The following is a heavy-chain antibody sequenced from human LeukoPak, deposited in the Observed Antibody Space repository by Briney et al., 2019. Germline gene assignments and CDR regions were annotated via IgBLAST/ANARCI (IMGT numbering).Heavy chain of an antibody. CDR3: ARRDSEMATGD. V-gene: IGHV4-34*01. J-gene: IGHJ4*02. CDR2: INHSGST. Sequence: SETLSLTCAVYGGSFSGYYWSWIRQPPGKGLEWIGEINHSGSTNYNPSLKSRVTISVDTSKNQFSLKLSSVTAADTAVYYCARRDSEMATGDWGQGTLVTVSS. CDR1: GGSFSGYY. D-gene: IGHD5-24*01.